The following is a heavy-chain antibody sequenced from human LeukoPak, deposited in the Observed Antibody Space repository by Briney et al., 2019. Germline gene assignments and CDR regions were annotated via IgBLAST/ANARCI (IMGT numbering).Heavy chain of an antibody. CDR3: ARDHSGYYDY. V-gene: IGHV3-23*01. CDR2: ISGSGGST. CDR1: GFTFSSYA. J-gene: IGHJ4*02. D-gene: IGHD3-22*01. Sequence: GGSLRLSCAASGFTFSSYAMSWVRQAPGKGLEWVSAISGSGGSTYYADSVKGRFTISRDNSKNTLYLQMNSLRAEDAAVYYCARDHSGYYDYWGQGTLVTVSS.